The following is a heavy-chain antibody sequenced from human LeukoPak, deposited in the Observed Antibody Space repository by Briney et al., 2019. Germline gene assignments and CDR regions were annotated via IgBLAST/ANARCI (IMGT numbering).Heavy chain of an antibody. CDR2: IYYSGST. CDR3: ARVSSGWSTEYYFDY. CDR1: GGSISTYY. Sequence: PSETLSLTCTVSGGSISTYYWSWIRQPPGKGLEWIGYIYYSGSTNYNPSLKSRVTISVDTSKNQFSLKLSSVTAADTAVYYCARVSSGWSTEYYFDYWGQGTLVTVSS. V-gene: IGHV4-59*01. J-gene: IGHJ4*02. D-gene: IGHD6-19*01.